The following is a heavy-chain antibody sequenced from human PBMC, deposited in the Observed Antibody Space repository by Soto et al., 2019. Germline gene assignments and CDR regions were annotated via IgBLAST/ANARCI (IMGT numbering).Heavy chain of an antibody. J-gene: IGHJ4*02. CDR3: AQATRGGAATLIRDY. V-gene: IGHV3-23*01. D-gene: IGHD6-13*01. CDR1: GFTFSIYA. CDR2: ISGSGGST. Sequence: EVQLLESGGGLVQPGGSLRLSCAAAGFTFSIYAMSWVRQAPGKGLSWVSAISGSGGSTYYADSVKGRFTISRDNSKNTLYLQMNSLRADDTAVYYCAQATRGGAATLIRDYWGQGTLVTVSS.